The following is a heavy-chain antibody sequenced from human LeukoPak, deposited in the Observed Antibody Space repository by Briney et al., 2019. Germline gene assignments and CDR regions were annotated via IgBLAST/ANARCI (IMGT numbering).Heavy chain of an antibody. CDR3: VKGSGSFYSYFDY. D-gene: IGHD3-10*01. CDR2: ISSTSTTI. Sequence: GGSLRLSCAASGFTFSDYFMGWIRQAPGTGLEWVSYISSTSTTIYYADSVKGRFTISRDNAKNSLYLQMNSLRAEDTAVYYCVKGSGSFYSYFDYWGQGTQVTASS. J-gene: IGHJ4*02. CDR1: GFTFSDYF. V-gene: IGHV3-11*04.